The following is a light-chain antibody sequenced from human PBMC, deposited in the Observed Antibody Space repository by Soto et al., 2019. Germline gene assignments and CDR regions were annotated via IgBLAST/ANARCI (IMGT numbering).Light chain of an antibody. Sequence: EIVLTQSPGTLSLSPGERATLSCRASQSVSSSYLAWYQQKHGQAPRLLIYGATSRATGIPDRFSGSGSGTDFTLTISRLEPEDFAVYYWQQYGSSQYNFGQGTKLEIK. CDR2: GAT. CDR3: QQYGSSQYN. CDR1: QSVSSSY. V-gene: IGKV3-20*01. J-gene: IGKJ2*01.